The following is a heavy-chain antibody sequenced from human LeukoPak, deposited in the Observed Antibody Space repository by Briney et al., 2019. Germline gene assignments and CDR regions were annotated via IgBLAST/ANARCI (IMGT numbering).Heavy chain of an antibody. CDR1: GFTFSSYG. CDR2: IWYDGSNK. CDR3: ARDSEMATTFLDY. V-gene: IGHV3-33*01. Sequence: PGGSLRLSCAASGFTFSSYGMQWVRQAPGKGLEWVAVIWYDGSNKYYADSVKGRFTISRDNYKNTLYLQMNSLTDEDTTVYYCARDSEMATTFLDYWGQGTLVTVSS. D-gene: IGHD5-24*01. J-gene: IGHJ4*02.